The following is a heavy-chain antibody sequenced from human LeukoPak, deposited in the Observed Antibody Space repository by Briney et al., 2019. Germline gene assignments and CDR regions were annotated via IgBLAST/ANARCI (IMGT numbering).Heavy chain of an antibody. CDR1: GFTSSSYS. CDR3: AKDNIRIVVAGTIDY. Sequence: GGSLRLSCAASGFTSSSYSMNWVRQAPGKGLEWVSSISSSSSYIYYADSVKGRFTISRDNAKNSLYLQMNSLRSEDTALYYCAKDNIRIVVAGTIDYWGQGTLVTVSS. V-gene: IGHV3-21*04. CDR2: ISSSSSYI. J-gene: IGHJ4*02. D-gene: IGHD6-19*01.